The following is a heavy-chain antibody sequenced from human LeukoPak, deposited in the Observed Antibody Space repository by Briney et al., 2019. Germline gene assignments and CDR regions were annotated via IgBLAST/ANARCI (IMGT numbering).Heavy chain of an antibody. Sequence: PGGSLRLSCAASGFTFSSYAMHWVRQAPGKGLEWVAVISYDGSNKYYADSVKGRFTISRDNSKNTLYLQMNSLRAEDTAVYYCARGAHAVSGSYERGYFDYWGQGTLVTVSS. D-gene: IGHD1-26*01. CDR2: ISYDGSNK. V-gene: IGHV3-30*04. CDR1: GFTFSSYA. CDR3: ARGAHAVSGSYERGYFDY. J-gene: IGHJ4*02.